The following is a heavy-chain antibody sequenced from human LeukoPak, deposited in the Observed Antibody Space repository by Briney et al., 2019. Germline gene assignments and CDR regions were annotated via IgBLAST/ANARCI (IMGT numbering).Heavy chain of an antibody. D-gene: IGHD6-13*01. V-gene: IGHV5-51*01. Sequence: GESLKISCKGSGYSFTSYWIGWVRQMPGKGLEWMGIIYPGDSDTRYSPSFQGQVTISADKSISTAYLQWSSLKASDTAMYYCARRGAGSSWYHSVNWFDPWGQGTLVTVSS. CDR2: IYPGDSDT. CDR3: ARRGAGSSWYHSVNWFDP. J-gene: IGHJ5*02. CDR1: GYSFTSYW.